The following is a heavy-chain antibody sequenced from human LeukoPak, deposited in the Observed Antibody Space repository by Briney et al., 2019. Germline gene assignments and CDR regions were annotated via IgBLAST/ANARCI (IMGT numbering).Heavy chain of an antibody. CDR2: MNPNSGNT. CDR1: GYTFTSYD. D-gene: IGHD3-9*01. Sequence: GASVKVSCKASGYTFTSYDINWVRQATGQGLEWMGWMNPNSGNTGYAQKFQGRVTITRNTSISTAYMELSSLRSEDTAVYYCARGLRYFDWLTLGYMDVWGKGTTVTVSS. J-gene: IGHJ6*03. CDR3: ARGLRYFDWLTLGYMDV. V-gene: IGHV1-8*03.